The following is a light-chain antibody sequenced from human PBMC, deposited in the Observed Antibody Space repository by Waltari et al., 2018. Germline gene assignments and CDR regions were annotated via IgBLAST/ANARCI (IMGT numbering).Light chain of an antibody. J-gene: IGLJ3*02. CDR2: DVT. CDR3: CSFTTRSTWV. CDR1: SSDVGRYNY. V-gene: IGLV2-14*01. Sequence: QSALTQPASVSGSPGQSITISCTGTSSDVGRYNYVSWYQQHPGKVPKLLIFDVTNRPSWVSHRFSGSKSGNTASLTISGLQAEDESDYYCCSFTTRSTWVFGGGTKLTVL.